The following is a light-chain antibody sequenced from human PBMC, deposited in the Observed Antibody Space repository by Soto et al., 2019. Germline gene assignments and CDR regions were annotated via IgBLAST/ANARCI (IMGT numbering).Light chain of an antibody. CDR3: SSYTSSNTYV. CDR1: ISDVSGYNF. Sequence: QSALTQPASVSGSPGQSITISCTGTISDVSGYNFVSWYQQYPGKAPKLMIYDVSNRPSGVSNRFSGSKSGNTASLTISGLQAEDEVDYYCSSYTSSNTYVFGAGTKVTVL. CDR2: DVS. V-gene: IGLV2-14*03. J-gene: IGLJ1*01.